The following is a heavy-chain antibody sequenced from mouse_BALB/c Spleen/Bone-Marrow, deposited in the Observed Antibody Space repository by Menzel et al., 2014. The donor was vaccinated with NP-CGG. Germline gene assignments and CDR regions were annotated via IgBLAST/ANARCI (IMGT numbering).Heavy chain of an antibody. CDR3: ARKGAMVTHYYAMDY. Sequence: DVKLVESGGGIVQPGGSRKLSCAASGFTFSSFGMHWVRQAPEKGLEWVAYISNGSSTIYYADTVKGRFTISRDNPKNTLFLQMTSLRSEDTAMYYCARKGAMVTHYYAMDYWGQGTSVTVSS. D-gene: IGHD2-2*01. V-gene: IGHV5-17*02. CDR1: GFTFSSFG. CDR2: ISNGSSTI. J-gene: IGHJ4*01.